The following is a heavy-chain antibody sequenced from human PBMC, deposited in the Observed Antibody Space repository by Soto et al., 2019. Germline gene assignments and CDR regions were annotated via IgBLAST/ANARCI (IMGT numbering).Heavy chain of an antibody. Sequence: EVQVVESGGGLIQPGGSLRLSCVASGFTFNIYWMHWVRQAPGKGLVWVSRINFDESTKSYADSVEGRFTISRDNAKNAVFLQMNSLRADDTGVYYCARGIRNYYGVDVWGQGTTGGVS. CDR1: GFTFNIYW. CDR2: INFDESTK. J-gene: IGHJ6*02. CDR3: ARGIRNYYGVDV. V-gene: IGHV3-74*01. D-gene: IGHD5-18*01.